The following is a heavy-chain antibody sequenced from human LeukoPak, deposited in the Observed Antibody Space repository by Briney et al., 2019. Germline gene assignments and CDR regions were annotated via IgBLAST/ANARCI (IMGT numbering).Heavy chain of an antibody. CDR3: ARAPKTAAPIVY. Sequence: GGSLRLSCAASGFTFSSYEMNWVRQAPGKGLEWVSYISSSGSTIYYADSVKGRFTISRDNAKNTLYLQMNSLRAEDTAVYYCARAPKTAAPIVYWGQGTLVTVSS. D-gene: IGHD6-13*01. CDR2: ISSSGSTI. J-gene: IGHJ4*02. V-gene: IGHV3-48*03. CDR1: GFTFSSYE.